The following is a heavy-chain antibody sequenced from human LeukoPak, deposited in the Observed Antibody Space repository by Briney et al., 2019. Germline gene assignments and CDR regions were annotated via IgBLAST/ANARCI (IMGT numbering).Heavy chain of an antibody. D-gene: IGHD2-15*01. CDR2: ISYDGSNK. J-gene: IGHJ4*02. CDR3: AKLRSRYCSGGSCYAHTPDFDY. CDR1: GFTFSSYG. V-gene: IGHV3-30*18. Sequence: PGGSLRLSCAASGFTFSSYGIHWVRQAPGRGLEWVAVISYDGSNKYCADSVKGRFTISRDNSKNTLYLQMNSLSAEDTAVYNCAKLRSRYCSGGSCYAHTPDFDYWGQGTLVTVSS.